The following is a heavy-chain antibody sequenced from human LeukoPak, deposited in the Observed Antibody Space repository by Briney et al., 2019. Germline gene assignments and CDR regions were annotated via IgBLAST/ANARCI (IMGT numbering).Heavy chain of an antibody. D-gene: IGHD6-13*01. CDR3: ARHGPGSSSWYLFYY. CDR1: GYPFTSYW. V-gene: IGHV5-51*01. J-gene: IGHJ4*02. Sequence: GGSLKISCKGSGYPFTSYWIGWARQMPGKGLEGMGIIYPGDSDTRYSPSLQGQVPISAAKSISPAYLQWSRLKASVTAMYYCARHGPGSSSWYLFYYWGQGTLVTVSS. CDR2: IYPGDSDT.